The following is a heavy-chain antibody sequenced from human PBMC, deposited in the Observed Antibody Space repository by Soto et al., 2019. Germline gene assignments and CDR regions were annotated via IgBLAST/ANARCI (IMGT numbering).Heavy chain of an antibody. CDR3: ARHPPSLVVVITTSPYAFDI. J-gene: IGHJ3*02. CDR2: IDPSDSYT. V-gene: IGHV5-10-1*01. D-gene: IGHD3-22*01. CDR1: GYSFTSYW. Sequence: GESLKISCKGSGYSFTSYWISWVRQMPGKGLEWMGRIDPSDSYTNYSPSFQGHVTISADKSISTAYLQWSSLKASDTAMYYCARHPPSLVVVITTSPYAFDIWGQGTMVTVSS.